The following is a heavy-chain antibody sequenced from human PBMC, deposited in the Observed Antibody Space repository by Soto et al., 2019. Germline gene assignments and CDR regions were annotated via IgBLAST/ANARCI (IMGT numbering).Heavy chain of an antibody. D-gene: IGHD3-3*01. V-gene: IGHV3-30-3*01. CDR2: ISDDGSNT. CDR1: GFTFSRHT. Sequence: QVQLVESGGGVVQPGRSLRLSCAASGFTFSRHTMHWVRQAPGKGPEWVAAISDDGSNTYYADSVKGRFTISRDNSKNTLYLRMNSLSSEDTAVHHCARVVYYDFWSGFNTRPYYFDDWGQGTLVTVSS. J-gene: IGHJ4*02. CDR3: ARVVYYDFWSGFNTRPYYFDD.